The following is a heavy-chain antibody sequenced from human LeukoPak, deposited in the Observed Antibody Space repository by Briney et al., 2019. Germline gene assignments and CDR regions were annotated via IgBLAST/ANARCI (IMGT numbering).Heavy chain of an antibody. V-gene: IGHV4-34*01. CDR3: ARRECSGGSCYSRRGWFDP. D-gene: IGHD2-15*01. CDR1: GGSFSGYY. J-gene: IGHJ5*02. CDR2: INHSGST. Sequence: SETLSLTCAVYGGSFSGYYWSCIRQPPGKGLEWIGEINHSGSTNYNPSLKSRVTISVDTSKNQFSLKLSSVTAADTAVYYCARRECSGGSCYSRRGWFDPWGQGTLVAVSS.